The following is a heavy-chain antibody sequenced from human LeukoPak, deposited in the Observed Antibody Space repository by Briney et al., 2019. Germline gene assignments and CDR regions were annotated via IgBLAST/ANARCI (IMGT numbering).Heavy chain of an antibody. Sequence: PGRSLRLSCAASGFTFSSYAMHWVRQAPGKGLEWVAVISYDGSNKYYADSVKGRFTISRDNAKNPLYLQMNSLRAEDTAVYYCARVYDFWSGYYGYGMDVWGQGTTVTVSS. J-gene: IGHJ6*02. D-gene: IGHD3-3*01. CDR3: ARVYDFWSGYYGYGMDV. CDR1: GFTFSSYA. CDR2: ISYDGSNK. V-gene: IGHV3-30-3*01.